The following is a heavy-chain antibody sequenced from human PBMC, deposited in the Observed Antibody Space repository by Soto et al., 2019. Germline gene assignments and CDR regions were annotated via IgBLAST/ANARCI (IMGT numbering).Heavy chain of an antibody. CDR1: GYTFTSYA. Sequence: ASVKVSCKASGYTFTSYAMHWVRQAPGQRLEWMGWINAGNGNTKYSQKFQGRVTITRDTSASTAYMELSSLRSEDTAVYYCARDGRFTIFGVVITENWFDPWGQGTLVTVSS. CDR2: INAGNGNT. D-gene: IGHD3-3*01. CDR3: ARDGRFTIFGVVITENWFDP. V-gene: IGHV1-3*01. J-gene: IGHJ5*02.